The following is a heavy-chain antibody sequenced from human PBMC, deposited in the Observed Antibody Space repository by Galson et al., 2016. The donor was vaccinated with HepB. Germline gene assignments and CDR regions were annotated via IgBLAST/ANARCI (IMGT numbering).Heavy chain of an antibody. J-gene: IGHJ6*02. Sequence: SVKVSCKAPGFPFSSYGITWVRQAPGQGLEWMGWISAYNGNTNHAQKLQGRVTMTTDTSTSTAYMELRSLRSDDTAVYFCARGGVSSGGVDVWGQGTTVTVSS. D-gene: IGHD3-10*01. CDR3: ARGGVSSGGVDV. CDR2: ISAYNGNT. V-gene: IGHV1-18*01. CDR1: GFPFSSYG.